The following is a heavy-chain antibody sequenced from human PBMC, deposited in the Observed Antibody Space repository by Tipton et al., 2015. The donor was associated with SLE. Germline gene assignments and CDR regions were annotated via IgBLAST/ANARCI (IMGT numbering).Heavy chain of an antibody. V-gene: IGHV3-33*01. CDR2: IRYDGINT. CDR1: GFTFSNYG. CDR3: ARDLGVNSSSSRDYFSMDV. J-gene: IGHJ6*02. D-gene: IGHD6-6*01. Sequence: RSLRLSCAASGFTFSNYGMHWVRQAPGKGLEWVAFIRYDGINTYYADSVKGRFTISRDNSKNTLSLQMNSLRVEDTAVYYCARDLGVNSSSSRDYFSMDVWGQGTTVTVSS.